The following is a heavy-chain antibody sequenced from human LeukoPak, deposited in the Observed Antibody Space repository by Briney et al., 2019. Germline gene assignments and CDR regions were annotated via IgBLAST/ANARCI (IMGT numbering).Heavy chain of an antibody. D-gene: IGHD3-10*01. V-gene: IGHV3-74*01. CDR1: GFTFSSYW. CDR3: ARDLMVRGVFDY. Sequence: PGGSLRLSCAASGFTFSSYWMHWVRQAPGKGLVWVSRINSDGSSTNYADSVKGRFTIPRDNAKNTLYLQMNSLRAEDTAVYYCARDLMVRGVFDYWGQGTLVTVSS. J-gene: IGHJ4*02. CDR2: INSDGSST.